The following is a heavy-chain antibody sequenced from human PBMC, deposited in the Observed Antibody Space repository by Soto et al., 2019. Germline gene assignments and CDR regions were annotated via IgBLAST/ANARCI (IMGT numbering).Heavy chain of an antibody. CDR3: AGSFWSGYYTVGYYYYGMDV. D-gene: IGHD3-3*01. CDR1: GGSISSSSYY. Sequence: SETLSLTCTVSGGSISSSSYYWGWIRQPPGKGLEWIGSIYYSGSTYYNPSLKSRVTISVDTSKNQFSLKLSSVTAADTAVYYCAGSFWSGYYTVGYYYYGMDVWGQGTTVTVSS. J-gene: IGHJ6*02. CDR2: IYYSGST. V-gene: IGHV4-39*01.